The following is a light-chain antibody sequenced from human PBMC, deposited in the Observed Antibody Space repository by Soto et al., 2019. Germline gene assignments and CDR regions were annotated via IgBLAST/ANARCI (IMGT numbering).Light chain of an antibody. J-gene: IGKJ1*01. CDR1: QSVSSSY. CDR2: GAS. Sequence: EIVLTQSPATLSLSPGERATLSCLATQSVSSSYLAWYQQKPGQAPRLLIYGASSRATGIPDRFSGSGSGTDFTLTISRLEPEDFAVYYCQQYGNSPWTFGQGTKVDIK. CDR3: QQYGNSPWT. V-gene: IGKV3-20*01.